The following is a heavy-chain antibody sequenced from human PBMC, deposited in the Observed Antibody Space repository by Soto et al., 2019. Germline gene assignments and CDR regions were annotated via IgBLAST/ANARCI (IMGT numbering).Heavy chain of an antibody. V-gene: IGHV4-59*01. CDR1: GGSISSYY. D-gene: IGHD1-26*01. J-gene: IGHJ4*02. CDR2: IYYSGST. Sequence: PSETLSLTCTVSGGSISSYYWSWIRQPPGKGLEWIGYIYYSGSTNYNPSLKSRVTISVDTSKNQFSLKLSSVTAADTAVYYCARDSTSAAVLDYWGQGTLVTVSS. CDR3: ARDSTSAAVLDY.